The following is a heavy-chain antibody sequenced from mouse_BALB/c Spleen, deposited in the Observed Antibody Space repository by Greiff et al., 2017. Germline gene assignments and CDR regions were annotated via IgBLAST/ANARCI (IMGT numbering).Heavy chain of an antibody. J-gene: IGHJ4*01. CDR2: IYPGDGDT. Sequence: QVQLKESGAELVRPGSSVKISCKASGYAFSSYWMNWVKQRPGQGLEWIGQIYPGDGDTNYNGKFKGKATLTADKSSSTAYMQLSSLTSEDSAVYFCARWAGYYAMDYWGQGTSVTVSS. D-gene: IGHD3-3*01. V-gene: IGHV1-80*01. CDR3: ARWAGYYAMDY. CDR1: GYAFSSYW.